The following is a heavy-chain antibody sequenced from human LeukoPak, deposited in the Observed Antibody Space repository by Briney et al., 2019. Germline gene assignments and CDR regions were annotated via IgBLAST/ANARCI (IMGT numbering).Heavy chain of an antibody. CDR1: GGTFSSYA. D-gene: IGHD3/OR15-3a*01. V-gene: IGHV1-69*04. Sequence: SVKVSCKASGGTFSSYAISWVRQAPGQGLEWMGRIIPILGIANYAQKFQGRVTITADKSTSTAYMELSSLGSEDTAVYYCARDTLGLSPYYYGMDVWGQGTTVTVSS. CDR2: IIPILGIA. CDR3: ARDTLGLSPYYYGMDV. J-gene: IGHJ6*02.